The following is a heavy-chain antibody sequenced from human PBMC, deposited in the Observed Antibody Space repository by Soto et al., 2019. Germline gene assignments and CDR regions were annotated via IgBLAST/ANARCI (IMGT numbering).Heavy chain of an antibody. CDR2: IYYRGST. V-gene: IGHV4-39*02. Sequence: SETLSLTCTVSGASISSSSYYWAWIRQPPGKGLEWIGSIYYRGSTDYNPSLKSRVTISVDTSKNHFSLKLNSVTAADTAVYYCARPNTSGSLAGFDSWGQGTLVTVSP. D-gene: IGHD6-19*01. CDR3: ARPNTSGSLAGFDS. CDR1: GASISSSSYY. J-gene: IGHJ4*02.